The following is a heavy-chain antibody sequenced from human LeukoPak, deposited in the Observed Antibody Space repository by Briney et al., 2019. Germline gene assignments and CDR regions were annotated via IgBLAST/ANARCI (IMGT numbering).Heavy chain of an antibody. V-gene: IGHV4-61*01. J-gene: IGHJ4*02. CDR2: IYYSGST. CDR1: GGSVSSGSYY. D-gene: IGHD1-26*01. CDR3: ARDREDRIDY. Sequence: KPSETLSLTCTVSGGSVSSGSYYWSWIRQPPGKGLEWIGYIYYSGSTNYNPSLKSRVTISVDTSKNQFSLKLSSVTAADTAVYYCARDREDRIDYWGQGTLVTVSS.